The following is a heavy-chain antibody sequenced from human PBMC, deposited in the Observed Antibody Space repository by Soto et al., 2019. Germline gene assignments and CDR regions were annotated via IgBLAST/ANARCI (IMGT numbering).Heavy chain of an antibody. D-gene: IGHD2-2*01. Sequence: PGGSLRLSCVTSGFSFRTFWLNWVRQAPGKGLEWVANINQDGSEKYYVDSVKGRFTISRDNSKNTLFLQMNSLRAEDTAAYYCAKEKISTSCCNWFDPWGQGTLVTV. J-gene: IGHJ5*02. CDR3: AKEKISTSCCNWFDP. V-gene: IGHV3-7*03. CDR1: GFSFRTFW. CDR2: INQDGSEK.